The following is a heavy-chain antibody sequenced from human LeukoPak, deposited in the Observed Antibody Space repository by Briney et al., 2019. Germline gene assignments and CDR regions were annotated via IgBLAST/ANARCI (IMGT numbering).Heavy chain of an antibody. CDR1: GGSISSGDYY. V-gene: IGHV4-30-4*02. J-gene: IGHJ4*02. Sequence: SETLSLTCTVSGGSISSGDYYWSWIRQPPGKGLEWIGYIYYSGSTYYNPSLKSRVTMSLDTSKNQFSLKLSSVTAADTAVYYCARDKGSGYFYPFDYWGQGALVTVSS. D-gene: IGHD3-22*01. CDR2: IYYSGST. CDR3: ARDKGSGYFYPFDY.